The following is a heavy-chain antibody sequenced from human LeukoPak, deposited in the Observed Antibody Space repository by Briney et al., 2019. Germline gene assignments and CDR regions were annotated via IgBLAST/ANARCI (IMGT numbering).Heavy chain of an antibody. CDR3: ASQTRY. CDR2: IYYSGST. Sequence: PSETLSLTCTVSGVSISSYYWSWIRQPPGKGLEWIGYIYYSGSTNYNPSLKSRVTISVDTSKNLFSLKLSSVTAADTAVYYCASQTRYWGQGTLVAVSS. V-gene: IGHV4-59*01. J-gene: IGHJ4*02. CDR1: GVSISSYY.